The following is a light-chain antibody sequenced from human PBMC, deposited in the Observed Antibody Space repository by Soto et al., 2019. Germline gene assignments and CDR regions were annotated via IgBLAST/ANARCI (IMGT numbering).Light chain of an antibody. CDR3: CSYAGTTAFEV. V-gene: IGLV2-23*02. CDR1: SSDVGSYDL. Sequence: QSALTQPASVSGSPGQSITFSCTGTSSDVGSYDLVSWYQHHPGKAPRLMIYENTQRPSGVSNRFSGSKSGNTAFLTISGLRAEDEADYYCCSYAGTTAFEVFGTGTKLTVL. J-gene: IGLJ1*01. CDR2: ENT.